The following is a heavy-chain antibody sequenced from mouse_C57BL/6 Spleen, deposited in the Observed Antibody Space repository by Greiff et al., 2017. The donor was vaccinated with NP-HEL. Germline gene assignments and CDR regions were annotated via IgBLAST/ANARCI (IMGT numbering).Heavy chain of an antibody. CDR1: GYTFTDYY. Sequence: VMLVESGAELVRPGASVKLSCKASGYTFTDYYINWVKQRPGQGLEWIARIYPGSGNTYYNEKFKGKATLTAEKSSSTAYMQLSSLTSEDSAVYFCARSDTTVVLDYWGQGTTLTVSS. V-gene: IGHV1-76*01. CDR2: IYPGSGNT. J-gene: IGHJ2*01. CDR3: ARSDTTVVLDY. D-gene: IGHD1-1*01.